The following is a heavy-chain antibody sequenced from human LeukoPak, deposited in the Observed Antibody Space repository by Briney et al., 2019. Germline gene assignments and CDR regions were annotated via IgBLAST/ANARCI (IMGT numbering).Heavy chain of an antibody. J-gene: IGHJ4*02. CDR3: ARDGGLRSPFVDY. Sequence: GASVKVSCKASGYTFTSYGISWVRQAPGQGLEWMGWINPNSGGTNYAQKFQGWVTMTRDTSISTAYMELSRLRSDDTAVYYCARDGGLRSPFVDYWGQGTLGTVSS. CDR2: INPNSGGT. CDR1: GYTFTSYG. D-gene: IGHD3-16*01. V-gene: IGHV1-2*04.